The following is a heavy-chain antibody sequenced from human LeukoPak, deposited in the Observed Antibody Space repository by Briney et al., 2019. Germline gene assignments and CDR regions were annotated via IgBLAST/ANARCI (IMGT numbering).Heavy chain of an antibody. D-gene: IGHD6-13*01. CDR1: GGTFSSYA. Sequence: SVKVSCKASGGTFSSYAISWVRQAPGQRLEWMGGIIPIFGTANYAQKFQGRVTITADKSTSTAYMELSSLRSEDTAVYYCARERRAAAGFDYWGQGTLVNVSS. V-gene: IGHV1-69*06. CDR3: ARERRAAAGFDY. J-gene: IGHJ4*02. CDR2: IIPIFGTA.